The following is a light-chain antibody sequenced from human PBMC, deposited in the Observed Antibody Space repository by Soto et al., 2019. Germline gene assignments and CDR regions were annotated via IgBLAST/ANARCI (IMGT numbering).Light chain of an antibody. Sequence: DIQMTQSPSSLSASVGDRVTITCRASQAIRNDLGWYQQKPAKAPKRLIYAAFSLESGVPSRFSGSGSGTEFTLTISSLQPEDSATYYCLQHKTYPRTFGQGTKVEIK. J-gene: IGKJ1*01. V-gene: IGKV1-17*01. CDR1: QAIRND. CDR3: LQHKTYPRT. CDR2: AAF.